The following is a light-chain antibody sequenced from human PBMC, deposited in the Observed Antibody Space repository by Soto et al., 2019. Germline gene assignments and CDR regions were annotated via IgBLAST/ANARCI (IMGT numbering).Light chain of an antibody. V-gene: IGLV2-14*01. CDR3: SSYTSSNTPVV. J-gene: IGLJ2*01. Sequence: QSALTQPASVSGFPGQSITISCTGTSSDVGGYNYVSWYQQHPGKAPKLMIYEVSNWPSGVSNRFSGSKSGNTASLTISGLQAEDEADYYCSSYTSSNTPVVFGGGTKLTVL. CDR2: EVS. CDR1: SSDVGGYNY.